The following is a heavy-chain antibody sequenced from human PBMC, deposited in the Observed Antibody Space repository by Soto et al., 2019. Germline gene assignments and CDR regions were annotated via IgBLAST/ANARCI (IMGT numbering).Heavy chain of an antibody. D-gene: IGHD2-21*01. CDR1: GYTFTSYA. Sequence: QVQLVQSGAEMRKPGASVMVSCKASGYTFTSYAMNWVRQAPGQRLEWMWWINGGNGDTKYSQRFPDRVTITRDTSAHTVSLGLSSLTSEATAIYYCARGRISLNSADFRWGRGTPVTVSS. CDR2: INGGNGDT. CDR3: ARGRISLNSADFR. J-gene: IGHJ4*02. V-gene: IGHV1-3*01.